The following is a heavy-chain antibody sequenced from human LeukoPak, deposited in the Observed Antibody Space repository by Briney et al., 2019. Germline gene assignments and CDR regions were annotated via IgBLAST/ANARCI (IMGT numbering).Heavy chain of an antibody. V-gene: IGHV3-64*01. CDR1: GFTFSSYA. D-gene: IGHD6-13*01. J-gene: IGHJ1*01. CDR2: ISSNGGST. CDR3: ARDGCSSSWYPKH. Sequence: GGSLRLSCAASGFTFSSYAMQWVRQAPGKGLEYVSAISSNGGSTYYANSVKGRFTISRDNSKNTLYLQMGSLRAEDMAVYYCARDGCSSSWYPKHWGQGTLVTVSS.